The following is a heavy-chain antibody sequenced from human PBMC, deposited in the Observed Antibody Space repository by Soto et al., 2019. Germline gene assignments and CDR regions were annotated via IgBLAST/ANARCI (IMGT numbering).Heavy chain of an antibody. J-gene: IGHJ4*02. CDR1: GGSFSGYY. V-gene: IGHV4-34*01. D-gene: IGHD3-3*01. CDR3: ARGRPYYDFWSDYYYFDN. Sequence: SENLSLTCAVYGGSFSGYYWSWIRQPPGKGLEWIGEINHSGSTNYNPSLKSRGTISVVTYKNQFCLKLSYVIAADKAVYYCARGRPYYDFWSDYYYFDNWGQGTLVTVAS. CDR2: INHSGST.